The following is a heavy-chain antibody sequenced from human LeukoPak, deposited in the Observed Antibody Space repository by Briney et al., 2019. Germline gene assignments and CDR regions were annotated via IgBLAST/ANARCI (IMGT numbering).Heavy chain of an antibody. CDR3: ARRKYEFSVFDN. V-gene: IGHV4-34*01. D-gene: IGHD3/OR15-3a*01. J-gene: IGHJ4*02. Sequence: PSETLSLTCAVYGGSFSGYYWSWIRQPPGKGLEWIGEINHSGSTNYNPSLKSRVTISVDTSKNYFSLKLSPVTAADTAAYYCARRKYEFSVFDNWGQGSLVTVSS. CDR1: GGSFSGYY. CDR2: INHSGST.